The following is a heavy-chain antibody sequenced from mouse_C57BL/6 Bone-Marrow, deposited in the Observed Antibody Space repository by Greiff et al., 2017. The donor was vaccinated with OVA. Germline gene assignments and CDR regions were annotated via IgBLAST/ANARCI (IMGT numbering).Heavy chain of an antibody. CDR3: ASAVFAY. J-gene: IGHJ3*01. CDR1: GYTFTSYW. CDR2: IDPSDSYT. Sequence: QVQLQQPGAELVKPGASVKLSCKASGYTFTSYWMQWVKQRPGQGLEWIGEIDPSDSYTNYNQKFKGKATLTVDTSSSTAYMQLSSLTSEDSAVYYCASAVFAYWGQGTRVTVSA. V-gene: IGHV1-50*01.